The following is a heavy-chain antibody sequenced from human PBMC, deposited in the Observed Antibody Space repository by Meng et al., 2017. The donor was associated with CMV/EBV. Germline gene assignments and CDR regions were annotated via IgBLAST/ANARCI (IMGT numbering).Heavy chain of an antibody. D-gene: IGHD3-3*01. CDR2: INPNSGGT. V-gene: IGHV1-2*02. CDR1: GYTFTGYY. CDR3: ARDLRQYDFWSGSESGGFDP. J-gene: IGHJ5*02. Sequence: ASVKFSCKASGYTFTGYYMHWVRQAPGQGLEWMGWINPNSGGTNYAQKFQGRVTMTRDTSISTAYMELSRLRSDDTAVYYCARDLRQYDFWSGSESGGFDPWGQGTLVTVSS.